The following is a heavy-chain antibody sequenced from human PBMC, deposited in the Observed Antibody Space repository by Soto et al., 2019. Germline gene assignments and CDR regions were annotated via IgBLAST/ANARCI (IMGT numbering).Heavy chain of an antibody. V-gene: IGHV3-23*01. CDR3: AKRGGPVVQAAFWFDP. Sequence: EVQLLESGGGLVQPGGSLILSCAASGFTFRTYAISWVRQAPGKGLEWVSAISGDASRTYYADSVKGRFTISRDNSKNTLFLQMNSLKAEDTALYYCAKRGGPVVQAAFWFDPWGQGTPVTVSS. CDR1: GFTFRTYA. CDR2: ISGDASRT. D-gene: IGHD2-15*01. J-gene: IGHJ5*02.